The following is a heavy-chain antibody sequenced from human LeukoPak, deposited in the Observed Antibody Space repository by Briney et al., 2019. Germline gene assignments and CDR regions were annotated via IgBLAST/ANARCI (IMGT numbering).Heavy chain of an antibody. CDR2: ISSSSSTI. J-gene: IGHJ4*02. Sequence: GGSLRLSCAASGFTFSSYEMHWVRQAPGKGLEWVSYISSSSSTIYYADSVKGRFIISRDNAKNSLYLQMNSLRAEDTAVYYCARVCSSTSCYSEPGDYWGQGTLVTVSS. CDR3: ARVCSSTSCYSEPGDY. V-gene: IGHV3-48*01. D-gene: IGHD2-2*01. CDR1: GFTFSSYE.